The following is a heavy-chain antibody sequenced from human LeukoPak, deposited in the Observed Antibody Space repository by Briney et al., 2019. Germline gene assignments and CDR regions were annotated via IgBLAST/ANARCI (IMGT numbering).Heavy chain of an antibody. J-gene: IGHJ4*02. CDR2: INHSGST. CDR1: GGSFSGYY. V-gene: IGHV4-34*01. Sequence: PSETLSLTCAVYGGSFSGYYWSWLRQPPGKGLEWIGEINHSGSTNYNPSLKSRVTISVDASKNQFSLKLSSVTAADTAVYYCASKGLNWSYWGQGTLVTVSS. CDR3: ASKGLNWSY.